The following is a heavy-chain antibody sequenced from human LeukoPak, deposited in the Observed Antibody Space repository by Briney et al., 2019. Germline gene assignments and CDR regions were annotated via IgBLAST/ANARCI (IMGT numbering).Heavy chain of an antibody. CDR2: ISSDSGYI. CDR3: ARVHCSGRGCFQRYDGFHI. CDR1: GFIFSDYS. D-gene: IGHD2-15*01. Sequence: GGSLRLSCAASGFIFSDYSMNWVRQAPGKGLEWVSSISSDSGYIYYADSVRGRFTVPRDNAKSSLFLQMNSLRDDDTAVYYCARVHCSGRGCFQRYDGFHIWGQGTVVTVSS. J-gene: IGHJ3*02. V-gene: IGHV3-21*01.